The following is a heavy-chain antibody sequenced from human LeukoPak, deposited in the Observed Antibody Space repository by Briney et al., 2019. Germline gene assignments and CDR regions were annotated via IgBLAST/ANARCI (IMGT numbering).Heavy chain of an antibody. CDR3: ASSSSGYMGVYYFGY. J-gene: IGHJ4*02. D-gene: IGHD3-22*01. V-gene: IGHV4-59*12. Sequence: RASETLSLTCTVSGGSISSYYWSWIRQPPGKGLEWIGYIYYSGSTYYNPSLKSRVTISVDTSKNQFSLKLSSVTAADTAVYYCASSSSGYMGVYYFGYWGQGTLVTVSS. CDR1: GGSISSYY. CDR2: IYYSGST.